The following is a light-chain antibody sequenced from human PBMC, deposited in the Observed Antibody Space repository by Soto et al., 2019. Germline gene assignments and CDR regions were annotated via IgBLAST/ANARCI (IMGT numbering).Light chain of an antibody. J-gene: IGKJ1*01. CDR1: QAISSS. Sequence: AIQLTQSPSSLSASVGDRVAITCRASQAISSSLAWYQLKPGKAPKLLIYDASTMESGVPSRFSGSGSGTDFTLTISSLQPEDFANYYCQQFKTYPQTFGQGTKVEIK. V-gene: IGKV1-13*02. CDR2: DAS. CDR3: QQFKTYPQT.